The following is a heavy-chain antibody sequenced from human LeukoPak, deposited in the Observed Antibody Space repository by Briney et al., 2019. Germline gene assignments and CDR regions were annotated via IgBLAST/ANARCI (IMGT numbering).Heavy chain of an antibody. V-gene: IGHV3-21*01. CDR3: ARGSYYDFWSGYPHNFDY. J-gene: IGHJ4*02. CDR2: ISSTSSYI. Sequence: PGGSLRLSCAASGFAFSTLTMNWVRQAPGKGLELVSSISSTSSYIYHADSVKGRFTISRDNAKNSLYLQMNSLRAEDTAVYYCARGSYYDFWSGYPHNFDYWGQGTLVTVSS. CDR1: GFAFSTLT. D-gene: IGHD3-3*01.